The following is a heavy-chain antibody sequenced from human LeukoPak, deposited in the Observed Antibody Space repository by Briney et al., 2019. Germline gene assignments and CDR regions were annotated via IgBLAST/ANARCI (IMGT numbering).Heavy chain of an antibody. D-gene: IGHD6-6*01. CDR1: GYTFTSYD. J-gene: IGHJ6*03. CDR3: ARGPGQLEDYYYYYMDV. V-gene: IGHV1-8*03. CDR2: MNPNSGNT. Sequence: ASVKVSCKASGYTFTSYDINWVRQATGQGLEWMGWMNPNSGNTGYAQKFQGRVTITRNTSISTAYMELSSLRSEDTAVYYCARGPGQLEDYYYYYMDVWGKGTTVTVSS.